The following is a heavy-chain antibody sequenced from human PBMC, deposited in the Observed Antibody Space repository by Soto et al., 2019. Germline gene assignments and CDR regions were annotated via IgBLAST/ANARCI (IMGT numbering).Heavy chain of an antibody. Sequence: PGGSLRLSCAASGFTFSSYAMHWVRQAPGKGLEWVAVISYDGSNKYYADSVKGRFTISRDNSKNTLYLQMNSLRAEDTAVYYCATPLWRNDYNWGYLDLWGRGTLVTVSS. CDR1: GFTFSSYA. J-gene: IGHJ2*01. V-gene: IGHV3-30-3*01. CDR2: ISYDGSNK. CDR3: ATPLWRNDYNWGYLDL. D-gene: IGHD4-4*01.